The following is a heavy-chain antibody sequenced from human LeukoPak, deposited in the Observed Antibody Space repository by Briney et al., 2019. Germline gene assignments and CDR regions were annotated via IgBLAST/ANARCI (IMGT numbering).Heavy chain of an antibody. CDR3: ARLTARYSSSWYLDYYYYMDV. CDR2: INHSGGT. CDR1: GGSFSGYY. V-gene: IGHV4-34*01. J-gene: IGHJ6*03. D-gene: IGHD6-13*01. Sequence: SETLSLTCAVYGGSFSGYYWSWIRQPPGKGLEWIGEINHSGGTNYNPSLKSRVTISVDTSKNQFSLKLSSVTAADTAVYYCARLTARYSSSWYLDYYYYMDVWGKGTTVTISS.